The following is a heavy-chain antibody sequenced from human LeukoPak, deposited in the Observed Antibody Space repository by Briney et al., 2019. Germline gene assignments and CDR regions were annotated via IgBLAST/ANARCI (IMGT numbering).Heavy chain of an antibody. V-gene: IGHV3-21*01. J-gene: IGHJ6*03. CDR2: ISSSSSYI. D-gene: IGHD6-6*01. Sequence: GGSLRLSCAASGFTFSSYSMNWVRQAPGKGLEWVPSISSSSSYIYYADSVKGRFTISRDNAKNSLYLQMNSLRAEDTAVYYCARFHGKYSTRRSYYYYYYMDVWGKGTTVTVSS. CDR1: GFTFSSYS. CDR3: ARFHGKYSTRRSYYYYYYMDV.